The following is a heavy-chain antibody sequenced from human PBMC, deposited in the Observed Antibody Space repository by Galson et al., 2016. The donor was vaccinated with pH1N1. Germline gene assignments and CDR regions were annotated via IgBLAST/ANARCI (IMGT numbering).Heavy chain of an antibody. CDR2: INQDGDKK. CDR1: GFNFSNYW. Sequence: SLRLSCAASGFNFSNYWMQWVRQAPGKGLQWVANINQDGDKKYHVGSVEGRFTISRDNAKNSLYLQMNNLRDEDTAMYFCARRYFDYWGQGALVTVSS. V-gene: IGHV3-7*01. J-gene: IGHJ4*02. D-gene: IGHD3-9*01. CDR3: ARRYFDY.